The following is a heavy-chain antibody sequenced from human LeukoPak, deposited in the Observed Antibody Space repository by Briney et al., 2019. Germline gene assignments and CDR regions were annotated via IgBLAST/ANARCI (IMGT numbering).Heavy chain of an antibody. CDR2: VYYTGST. CDR1: GGSISSYY. J-gene: IGHJ6*03. V-gene: IGHV4-39*07. D-gene: IGHD3-16*01. CDR3: ARVAWSGSYVNYSYMDV. Sequence: SETLSLTCTVSGGSISSYYWGWIRQPPGKGLEWVGTVYYTGSTYYNPSLKSRVTISVDTSKNQFSLKLSSVTAADTAVYYCARVAWSGSYVNYSYMDVWGKGTTVTVSS.